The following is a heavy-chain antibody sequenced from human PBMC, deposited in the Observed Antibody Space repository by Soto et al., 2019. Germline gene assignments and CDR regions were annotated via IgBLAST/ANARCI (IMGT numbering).Heavy chain of an antibody. CDR3: AKERIGIQGRFDS. J-gene: IGHJ4*02. CDR2: INAANGDT. CDR1: GYTFTSYG. V-gene: IGHV1-3*01. D-gene: IGHD1-1*01. Sequence: ASVKVSCKASGYTFTSYGIHWVRQAPGQRLEWMGWINAANGDTKYSPKFQGRVTITRDNSKNTVYLEMNSLRSDDTAVYYCAKERIGIQGRFDSWGPGTLVTVSS.